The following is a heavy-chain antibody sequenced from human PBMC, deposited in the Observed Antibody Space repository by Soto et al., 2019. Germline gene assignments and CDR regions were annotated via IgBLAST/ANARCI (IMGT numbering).Heavy chain of an antibody. D-gene: IGHD3-22*01. CDR1: GGSISSSSYY. Sequence: PSETLSLTCTVSGGSISSSSYYWGWIRQPPGKGLEWIGSIYYSGSTYYNPSLKSRVTISVDTSKNQFSLKLSSVTAADTAVYYCARPYYYDSSGYYYDYWGQGTLVTVPQ. J-gene: IGHJ4*02. CDR2: IYYSGST. CDR3: ARPYYYDSSGYYYDY. V-gene: IGHV4-39*01.